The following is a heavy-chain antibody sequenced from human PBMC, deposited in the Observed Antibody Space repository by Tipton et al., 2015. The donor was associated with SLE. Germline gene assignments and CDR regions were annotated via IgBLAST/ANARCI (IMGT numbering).Heavy chain of an antibody. Sequence: LRLSCAASGFTFSSYSMNWVRQAPGKGLEWIGEINHSGSTNYNPSLKSRVTISVDTSKNQFSLKLSSVTAADTAVYYCAREEKDAFDIWGQGTMVTVSS. J-gene: IGHJ3*02. CDR1: GFTFSSYS. CDR3: AREEKDAFDI. V-gene: IGHV4-34*01. CDR2: INHSGST.